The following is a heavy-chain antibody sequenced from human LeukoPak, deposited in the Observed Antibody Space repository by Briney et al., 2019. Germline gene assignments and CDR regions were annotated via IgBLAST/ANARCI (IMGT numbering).Heavy chain of an antibody. Sequence: GGSLRLSCAASGFTFTDYWMSWVRQAPGKGLEWVANIKRDGSEKYYVDSVKGRFTISRDNAKNSLYLQMNSLRTEDTAVYYCARDWSSVDYWGQGTLVTVSS. V-gene: IGHV3-7*01. J-gene: IGHJ4*02. D-gene: IGHD2-2*01. CDR2: IKRDGSEK. CDR1: GFTFTDYW. CDR3: ARDWSSVDY.